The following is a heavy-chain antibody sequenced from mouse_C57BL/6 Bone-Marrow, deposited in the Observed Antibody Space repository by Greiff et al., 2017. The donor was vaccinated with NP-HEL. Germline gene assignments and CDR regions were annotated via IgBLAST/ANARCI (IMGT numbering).Heavy chain of an antibody. CDR1: GYTFTTYP. D-gene: IGHD1-2*01. J-gene: IGHJ4*01. CDR2: FHPYNDDT. Sequence: QVQLKESGAELVKPGASVKMSCKASGYTFTTYPIEWMKQNHGKSLEWIGNFHPYNDDTKYNEKFKGKATLTVEKSSSTVYLELSRLTSDDSDVYYCAGRGYNGPMDYWGQGTSVTVSS. V-gene: IGHV1-47*01. CDR3: AGRGYNGPMDY.